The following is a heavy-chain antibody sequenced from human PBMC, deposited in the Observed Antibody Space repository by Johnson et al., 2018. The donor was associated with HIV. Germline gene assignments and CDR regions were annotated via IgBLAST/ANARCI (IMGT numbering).Heavy chain of an antibody. CDR1: GFTFSSYG. CDR3: AKDQYGSSGRYAFDI. Sequence: QVQLVESGGGVVQPGRSLRLSCAASGFTFSSYGMHWVRQAPGKGLEWVAVIWFDGSNKYYADSVKGLFTISRDNSKNTRYLQMNRLRAEDTAVYYCAKDQYGSSGRYAFDIWGQGTMVTVSS. V-gene: IGHV3-33*06. D-gene: IGHD3-10*01. J-gene: IGHJ3*02. CDR2: IWFDGSNK.